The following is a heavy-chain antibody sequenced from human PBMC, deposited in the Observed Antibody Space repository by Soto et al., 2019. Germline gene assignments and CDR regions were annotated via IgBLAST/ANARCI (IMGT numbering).Heavy chain of an antibody. CDR3: ARGTRVNYYYYMDV. D-gene: IGHD3-3*01. V-gene: IGHV4-59*01. CDR2: IYYSGST. J-gene: IGHJ6*03. Sequence: SETLSLTCTVSGGSISSYYWSWIRQPPGKGLEWIGYIYYSGSTNYNPSLKSRVTISVDTSKNQFSLKLSSVTAADTAVYYCARGTRVNYYYYMDVWGKGTTVTVSS. CDR1: GGSISSYY.